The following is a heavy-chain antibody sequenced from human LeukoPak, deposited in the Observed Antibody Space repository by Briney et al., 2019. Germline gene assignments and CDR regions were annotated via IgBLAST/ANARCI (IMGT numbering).Heavy chain of an antibody. CDR3: ARDEGSLSAFDI. CDR1: GFTFNTYW. V-gene: IGHV3-7*01. J-gene: IGHJ3*02. CDR2: IKQDGSEE. D-gene: IGHD3-16*02. Sequence: PGGSLRLSCAASGFTFNTYWMSWIRQAPGKGLEWVANIKQDGSEEHSVDFVKGRFTISRDNAKKSLYLQMNSLRAEDSAVYYCARDEGSLSAFDIWGQGTMVTVSS.